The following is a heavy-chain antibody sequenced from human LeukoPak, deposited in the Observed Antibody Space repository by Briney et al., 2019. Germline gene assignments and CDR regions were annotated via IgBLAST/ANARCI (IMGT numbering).Heavy chain of an antibody. CDR1: GYTFTGYY. J-gene: IGHJ5*02. D-gene: IGHD3-22*01. CDR2: TNPNSGGT. CDR3: VRDSGDYYDSSGYNWFDP. V-gene: IGHV1-2*06. Sequence: ASVKVSCKASGYTFTGYYMHWVRQAPGQGLEWMGRTNPNSGGTNYAQKFQGRVTMTRDTSISTAYMELSRLRSDDTAVYYCVRDSGDYYDSSGYNWFDPWGQGTLVTVSS.